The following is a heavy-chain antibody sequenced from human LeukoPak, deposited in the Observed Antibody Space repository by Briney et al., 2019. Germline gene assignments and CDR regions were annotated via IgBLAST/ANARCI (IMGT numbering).Heavy chain of an antibody. CDR2: IYYSGST. Sequence: SETLSLTCTVSGGSISSGGSYWSWIRQHPGTGLEWIGYIYYSGSTYYNPSLKSRVTISVDTSKNQFSLKLSSVTAADTAVYYCARGRVAAAGYFDYWGQGTLVTVSS. D-gene: IGHD6-13*01. J-gene: IGHJ4*02. V-gene: IGHV4-31*03. CDR3: ARGRVAAAGYFDY. CDR1: GGSISSGGSY.